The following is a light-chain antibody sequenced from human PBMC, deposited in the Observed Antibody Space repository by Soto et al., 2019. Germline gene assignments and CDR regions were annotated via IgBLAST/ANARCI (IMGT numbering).Light chain of an antibody. CDR2: GVF. J-gene: IGKJ2*01. V-gene: IGKV3-20*01. CDR1: QSVRSNY. Sequence: ETVLTQSPGTVSLSPGERATLSCTTSQSVRSNYLAWYQQKPGQAPRLLIYGVFSRAAGIPDRFSGSGSGTDFTLTISGLEPEDSAVYYCQHYDGSPRTFGRGTKLVI. CDR3: QHYDGSPRT.